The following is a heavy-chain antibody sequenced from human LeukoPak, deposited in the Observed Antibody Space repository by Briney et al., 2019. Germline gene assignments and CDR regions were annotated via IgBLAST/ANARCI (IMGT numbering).Heavy chain of an antibody. V-gene: IGHV3-21*01. CDR3: ARDLDSSGYQGFFDY. Sequence: GGSLRLSCAVSGFTFSNYNMTWVRQAPGKGLEWVSSVSSSSTYVYYADSVKGRFSISRDNAKNSLYLQMNSLRADDTAVYFCARDLDSSGYQGFFDYWGQGTLVTVSS. CDR1: GFTFSNYN. D-gene: IGHD3-22*01. J-gene: IGHJ4*02. CDR2: VSSSSTYV.